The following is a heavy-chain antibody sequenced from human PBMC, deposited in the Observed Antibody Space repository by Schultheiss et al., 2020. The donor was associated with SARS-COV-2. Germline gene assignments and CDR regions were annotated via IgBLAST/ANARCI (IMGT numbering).Heavy chain of an antibody. CDR2: VSANNGDT. J-gene: IGHJ3*01. CDR1: GYTFTNYG. D-gene: IGHD3-22*01. V-gene: IGHV1-18*04. CDR3: TRDHYDSSGQTSPDGVDV. Sequence: ASVKVSCKASGYTFTNYGITWVRQAPGQGLEVIGWVSANNGDTNYAQKFRGRVTVTTDTSTSTAYMELRSLRYDDTAVYYCTRDHYDSSGQTSPDGVDVWGQGTMVTVSS.